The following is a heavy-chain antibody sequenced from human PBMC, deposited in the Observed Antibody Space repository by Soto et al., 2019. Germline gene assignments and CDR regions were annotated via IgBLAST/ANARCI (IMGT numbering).Heavy chain of an antibody. J-gene: IGHJ6*02. CDR2: INPSGGST. CDR1: GYIFTSHS. V-gene: IGHV1-46*01. D-gene: IGHD4-17*01. Sequence: QVQLVQSGAEVKKPGASVKISCKPSGYIFTSHSIHWVRQAPGQGLEWLGIINPSGGSTTYAQKFRGRVIMTRDTSTSTVYMELSSLRSEDTAVYYCARDLRGDGDAYFYYVMDVWGQGTTVTVSS. CDR3: ARDLRGDGDAYFYYVMDV.